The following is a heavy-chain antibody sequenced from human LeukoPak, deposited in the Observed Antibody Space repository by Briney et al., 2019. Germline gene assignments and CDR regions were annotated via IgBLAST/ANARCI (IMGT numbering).Heavy chain of an antibody. D-gene: IGHD6-13*01. Sequence: SDNLSLTCILSGYPLSRGHYWGWIRQRPGNGLEWIGNIYHSESTYYNLSLKSRVTIPLQSPKNQVSPELHSVTAAHSAVFYWARHEYSNSWSPPEYFDLWGRGTLVTVSS. CDR2: IYHSEST. J-gene: IGHJ2*01. CDR1: GYPLSRGHY. V-gene: IGHV4-38-2*02. CDR3: ARHEYSNSWSPPEYFDL.